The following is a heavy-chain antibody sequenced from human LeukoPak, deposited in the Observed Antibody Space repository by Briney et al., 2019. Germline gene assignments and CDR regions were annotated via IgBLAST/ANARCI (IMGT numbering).Heavy chain of an antibody. V-gene: IGHV1-69*04. D-gene: IGHD3-10*01. CDR1: GGTFSSYA. J-gene: IGHJ4*02. CDR3: ARDYYGSGSYYNPKIDY. Sequence: SVKVSCKASGGTFSSYAISWVRQAPGRGLEWMGRIIPILGIANYAQKFQGRVTITADKSTSTAYMELSSLRSEDTAVYYCARDYYGSGSYYNPKIDYWGQGTLVTVSS. CDR2: IIPILGIA.